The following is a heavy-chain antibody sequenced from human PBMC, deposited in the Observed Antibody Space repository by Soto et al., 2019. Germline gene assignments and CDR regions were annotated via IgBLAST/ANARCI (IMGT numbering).Heavy chain of an antibody. J-gene: IGHJ5*02. V-gene: IGHV2-5*02. CDR1: GFSLSTSGVG. CDR2: IYWDDDK. D-gene: IGHD6-19*01. Sequence: QITLKESGPTLVKPTQTLTLTCTFSGFSLSTSGVGVGWIRQPPGKALEWLALIYWDDDKRYSPSLKSRLTITKDTSKNQVVLTMTNMDPVDTATHYCAHRGVYSSGWWGSNWFDPWGQGTLVTVSS. CDR3: AHRGVYSSGWWGSNWFDP.